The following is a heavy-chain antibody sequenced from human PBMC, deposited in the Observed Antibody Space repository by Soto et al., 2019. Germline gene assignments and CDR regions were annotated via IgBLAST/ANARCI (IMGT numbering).Heavy chain of an antibody. CDR3: AKSFDY. V-gene: IGHV3-48*02. CDR1: GFTFSTYS. J-gene: IGHJ4*02. CDR2: ISSSSHTI. Sequence: VQLVESGGGLIQPGGSLRLSCAASGFTFSTYSMNWLRQAPGKGLEWVSYISSSSHTIYYADSVKGRFTISRDDAKYSLSLQMNSLREEDTAIYYCAKSFDYWGQGTLVTVSS.